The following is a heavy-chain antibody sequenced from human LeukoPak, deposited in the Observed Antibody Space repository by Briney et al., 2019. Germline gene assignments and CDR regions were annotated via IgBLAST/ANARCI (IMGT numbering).Heavy chain of an antibody. D-gene: IGHD2-15*01. V-gene: IGHV1-18*01. Sequence: ASVKVSCKASGYTFTSYGISWVRQAPGQGLEWMGWISACNGNTNYAQKLQGRVTMTTDTSTSTAYMELRSLRSDDTAVYYCARPSIYCSGGSCYPYYFDYWGQGTLVTVSS. J-gene: IGHJ4*02. CDR3: ARPSIYCSGGSCYPYYFDY. CDR1: GYTFTSYG. CDR2: ISACNGNT.